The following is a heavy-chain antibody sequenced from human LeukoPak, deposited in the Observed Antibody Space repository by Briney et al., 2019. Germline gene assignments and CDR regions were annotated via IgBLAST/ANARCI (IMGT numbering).Heavy chain of an antibody. D-gene: IGHD3-22*01. CDR3: ARDFYDTSGYYYDY. CDR1: GFTFSNYW. CDR2: IKQDGSEK. V-gene: IGHV3-7*01. Sequence: PGGSLRLSCVASGFTFSNYWMSWVRQAPGKGLEWVANIKQDGSEKYYVDSVKGRFTISRDNAKNSLYLQMNSLRAEDTAVYYCARDFYDTSGYYYDYWGQGTLVTVSS. J-gene: IGHJ4*02.